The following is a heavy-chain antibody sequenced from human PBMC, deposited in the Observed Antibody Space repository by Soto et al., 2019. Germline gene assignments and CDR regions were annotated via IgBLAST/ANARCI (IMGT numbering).Heavy chain of an antibody. CDR1: GFTFSSYG. CDR3: ARVHSRYFDN. CDR2: IWYDGSNK. V-gene: IGHV3-30*19. D-gene: IGHD4-4*01. J-gene: IGHJ4*02. Sequence: VGSLRLSCAASGFTFSSYGMHWVRQAPGKGLEWVAVIWYDGSNKYYADSVKGRFTISRDNFKNTLYLQMNSLRTEDTAVYYCARVHSRYFDNWGQGTLVTVSS.